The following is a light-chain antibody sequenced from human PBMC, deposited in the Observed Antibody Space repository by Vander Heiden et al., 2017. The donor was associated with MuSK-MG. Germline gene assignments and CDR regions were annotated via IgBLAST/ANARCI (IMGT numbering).Light chain of an antibody. CDR3: QQIDSTPMYS. CDR1: QSISSY. J-gene: IGKJ2*03. Sequence: DIQMTQSPSSLSASVGDRVTITCRASQSISSYLNWYQQKPGKAPKLLIYAASSLQSGVPSRFSGSGYGTDFTLTISSLQPEDFASYYCQQIDSTPMYSFGQGSKLELK. V-gene: IGKV1-39*01. CDR2: AAS.